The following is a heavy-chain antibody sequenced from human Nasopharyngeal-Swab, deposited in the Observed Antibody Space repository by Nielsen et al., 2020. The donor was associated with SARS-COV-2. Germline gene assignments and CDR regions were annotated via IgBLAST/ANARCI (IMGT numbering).Heavy chain of an antibody. J-gene: IGHJ4*02. Sequence: WIRQPPGKGLEWIGEIYHSGSTNYNPSLKSRVTISVDKSKNQFPLKLSSVTAADTAVYYCARQPDRYYYDSSGYSDYWGQGTLVTVSS. V-gene: IGHV4-4*02. CDR3: ARQPDRYYYDSSGYSDY. D-gene: IGHD3-22*01. CDR2: IYHSGST.